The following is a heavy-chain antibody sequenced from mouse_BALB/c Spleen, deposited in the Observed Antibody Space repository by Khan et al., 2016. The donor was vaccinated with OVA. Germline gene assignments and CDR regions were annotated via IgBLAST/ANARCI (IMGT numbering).Heavy chain of an antibody. CDR3: ARSVTITAVVATDFDY. CDR2: ISYSGRT. J-gene: IGHJ2*01. CDR1: GYSITSDYA. D-gene: IGHD1-1*01. Sequence: VQLQQPGPGLVKPSQSLSLTCTVTGYSITSDYAWNWIRQFPGNKLEWMGYISYSGRTSYNPSLKSRISITRDTSKNQFFLQLNSVTTEDTATYYCARSVTITAVVATDFDYLGQGTTLTVSS. V-gene: IGHV3-2*02.